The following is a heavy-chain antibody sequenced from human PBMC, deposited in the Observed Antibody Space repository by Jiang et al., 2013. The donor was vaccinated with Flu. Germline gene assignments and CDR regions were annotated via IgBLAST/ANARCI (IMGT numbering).Heavy chain of an antibody. CDR2: ISSSGSTI. CDR3: ARNGFWSGYQYYYYGMDV. D-gene: IGHD3-3*01. CDR1: GFTFSSYE. V-gene: IGHV3-48*03. J-gene: IGHJ6*04. Sequence: QLLESGGGLVQPGGSLRLSCAASGFTFSSYEMNWVRQAPGKGLEWVSYISSSGSTIYYADSVKGRFTISRDNAKNSLYLQMNSLRAEDTAVYYCARNGFWSGYQYYYYGMDVWGKGTTVTVSS.